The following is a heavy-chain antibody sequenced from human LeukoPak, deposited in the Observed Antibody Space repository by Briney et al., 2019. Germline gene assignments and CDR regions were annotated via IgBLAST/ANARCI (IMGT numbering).Heavy chain of an antibody. D-gene: IGHD2/OR15-2a*01. CDR2: ISIGGDT. V-gene: IGHV3-53*01. Sequence: GGSLRLSCAGSGFIVTANYLAWARQAPGKGLEWVSTISIGGDTYYGDSVKGRSAISRDEPTNTLSLHLDSLRVEDMGVYYCALLSGGTFDYWGQGTQVTVAS. CDR3: ALLSGGTFDY. J-gene: IGHJ4*02. CDR1: GFIVTANY.